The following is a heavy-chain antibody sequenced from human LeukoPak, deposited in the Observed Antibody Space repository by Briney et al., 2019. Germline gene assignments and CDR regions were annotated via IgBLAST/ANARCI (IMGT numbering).Heavy chain of an antibody. J-gene: IGHJ5*02. V-gene: IGHV4-31*03. CDR1: GASIISGGYH. D-gene: IGHD6-13*01. CDR3: ARSLAAADPNWFDP. CDR2: IYYSGFT. Sequence: SETLSLTCTVSGASIISGGYHWNWIRQHPEKGLEYIGYIYYSGFTSYNPSLKGRVTISVDTSKNQFSLTVSSVTAADTAVYFCARSLAAADPNWFDPWGQGTLVTVPS.